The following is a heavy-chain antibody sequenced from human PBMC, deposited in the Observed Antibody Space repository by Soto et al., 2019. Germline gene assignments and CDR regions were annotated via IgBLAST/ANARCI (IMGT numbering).Heavy chain of an antibody. D-gene: IGHD3-10*01. CDR3: ARGESITMVRGSDDRGSMDV. CDR2: ISSSSSTI. V-gene: IGHV3-48*01. Sequence: GGSLRLSCAASGFTFSSYSMNWVRQAPGKGLEWVSYISSSSSTIYYADSVKGRFTISRDNAKNSLYLQMNSLRAEDTAVYYCARGESITMVRGSDDRGSMDVWGKGTTVTVSS. J-gene: IGHJ6*03. CDR1: GFTFSSYS.